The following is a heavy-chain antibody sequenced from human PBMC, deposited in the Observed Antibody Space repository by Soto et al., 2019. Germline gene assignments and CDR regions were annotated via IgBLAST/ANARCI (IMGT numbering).Heavy chain of an antibody. CDR3: ARVGGGLASLGYYGMDV. CDR1: GYTFIGYY. Sequence: ASVKVSCKASGYTFIGYYIHWVRQAPGQGREWMGWINPNSGGTNYAQRFQGWVTMTRDTSISTAYMELSRLKSDDTAVYSCARVGGGLASLGYYGMDVWGQGTTVTVSS. J-gene: IGHJ6*02. V-gene: IGHV1-2*04. D-gene: IGHD3-10*01. CDR2: INPNSGGT.